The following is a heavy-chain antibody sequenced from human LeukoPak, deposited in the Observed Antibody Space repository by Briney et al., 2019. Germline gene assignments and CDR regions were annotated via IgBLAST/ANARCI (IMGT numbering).Heavy chain of an antibody. CDR3: ARDSLYDSSGYSPKFDY. CDR2: IKQDGSEK. Sequence: GGSLTLSCAASGFTFSSYWMSWVRQAPGKGLEWVANIKQDGSEKYYVDSVKGRFTISRDNAKNSLYLQMNSVRAEDTTVYYCARDSLYDSSGYSPKFDYWGQGTLVTVSS. J-gene: IGHJ4*02. CDR1: GFTFSSYW. V-gene: IGHV3-7*01. D-gene: IGHD3-22*01.